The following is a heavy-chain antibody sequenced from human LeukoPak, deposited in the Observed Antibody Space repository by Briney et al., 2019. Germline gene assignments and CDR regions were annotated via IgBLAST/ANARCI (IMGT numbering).Heavy chain of an antibody. V-gene: IGHV3-30-3*01. CDR2: ISYDGSNK. CDR1: GFTFSSYA. J-gene: IGHJ4*02. CDR3: AREWWQGYFDY. Sequence: QPGGSLRLSCAASGFTFSSYAMSWVRQAPGKGLEWVAVISYDGSNKYYADSVKGRFTISKDNSKNTLYLQMNSLRAEDTAVYYCAREWWQGYFDYWGQGTLVTVSS. D-gene: IGHD2-15*01.